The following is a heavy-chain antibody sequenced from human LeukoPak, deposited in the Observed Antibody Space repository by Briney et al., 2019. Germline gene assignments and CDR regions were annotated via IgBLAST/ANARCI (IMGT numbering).Heavy chain of an antibody. CDR2: ISSSGSTI. CDR1: GFTFSDYY. Sequence: PGGSLRLSCAASGFTFSDYYMNWIRQAPGKGLEWVSYISSSGSTIYYADSVKGRFTISRDNAKNSLYLQMNSLRAEDTAIYYCVRDRGTYRPIDYWGQGTLVTVSS. J-gene: IGHJ4*02. CDR3: VRDRGTYRPIDY. V-gene: IGHV3-11*01. D-gene: IGHD1-26*01.